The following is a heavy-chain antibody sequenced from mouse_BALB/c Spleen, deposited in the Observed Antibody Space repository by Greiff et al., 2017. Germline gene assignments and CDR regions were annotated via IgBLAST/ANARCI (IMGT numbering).Heavy chain of an antibody. V-gene: IGHV5-6-3*01. J-gene: IGHJ2*01. Sequence: DVKLVESGGGLVQPGGSLKLSCAASGFTFSSYGMSWVRQTPDKRLELVATINSNGGSTYYPDSVKGRFTISRDNAKNTLYLQMSSLKSEDTAMYYCAREDRYFDYWGQGTTLTVSS. CDR2: INSNGGST. CDR3: AREDRYFDY. CDR1: GFTFSSYG.